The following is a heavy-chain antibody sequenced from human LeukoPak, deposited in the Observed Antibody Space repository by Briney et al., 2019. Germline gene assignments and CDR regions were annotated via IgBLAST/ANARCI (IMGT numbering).Heavy chain of an antibody. CDR1: GFTFSSYS. Sequence: GGPLRLSCAASGFTFSSYSRNWAPQAQGKGWEGVSYISSSSSTTYYADSVKGRFTISRDNSKNTLYLQMNSLRAEDTAVYYCAKDWAVAGTGDYWGQGTLVTVSS. V-gene: IGHV3-48*01. CDR3: AKDWAVAGTGDY. D-gene: IGHD6-19*01. CDR2: ISSSSSTT. J-gene: IGHJ4*02.